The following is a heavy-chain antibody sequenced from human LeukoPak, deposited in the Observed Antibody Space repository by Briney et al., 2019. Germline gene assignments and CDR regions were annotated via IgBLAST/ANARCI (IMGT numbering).Heavy chain of an antibody. CDR2: FDPKDGET. CDR3: ATGYSYGLYYYYGMDV. J-gene: IGHJ6*02. V-gene: IGHV1-24*01. Sequence: ASVKVSCKVSGYTLTELSMHWVRQAPGKGLEWMGGFDPKDGETIYAQKFQGRVTMTEDTSTDTAYMELSSLRSEDTAVYYCATGYSYGLYYYYGMDVWGQGTTVTVSS. D-gene: IGHD5-18*01. CDR1: GYTLTELS.